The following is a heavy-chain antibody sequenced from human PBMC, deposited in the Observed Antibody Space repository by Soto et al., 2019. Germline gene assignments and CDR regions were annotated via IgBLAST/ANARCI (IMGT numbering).Heavy chain of an antibody. Sequence: ASVKVSCKASGYTFTSYYMHWVRQAPGQGLEWMGIINPSGGSTSYAQKFQGRVTMTRDTSTSTVYMELSSLRSEDTAVYYCARDLGCSGGSCTGLRYYYYYMDVWGKGTTVTVSS. CDR2: INPSGGST. CDR3: ARDLGCSGGSCTGLRYYYYYMDV. CDR1: GYTFTSYY. D-gene: IGHD2-15*01. V-gene: IGHV1-46*03. J-gene: IGHJ6*03.